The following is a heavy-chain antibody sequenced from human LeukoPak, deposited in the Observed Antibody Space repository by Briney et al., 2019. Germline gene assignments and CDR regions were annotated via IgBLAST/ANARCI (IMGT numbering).Heavy chain of an antibody. J-gene: IGHJ4*02. CDR2: ISSSGSTI. CDR1: GFTFSSYE. V-gene: IGHV3-48*03. Sequence: GGSLRLSCAASGFTFSSYEMNWVRQAPGKGLEWVSYISSSGSTIYYADSVKGRFTISRDNAKNSLYLKMNILRAEDTAVYYCAREAPYGDYVPFDYWGQGTLVTVSS. D-gene: IGHD4-17*01. CDR3: AREAPYGDYVPFDY.